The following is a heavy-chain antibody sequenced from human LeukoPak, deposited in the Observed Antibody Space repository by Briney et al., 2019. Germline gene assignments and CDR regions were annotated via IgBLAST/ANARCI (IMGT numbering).Heavy chain of an antibody. J-gene: IGHJ4*02. CDR2: IIVYDGNT. Sequence: GASVKHSCKASGYPFISYDLSWVRQPPGQGLAWMGWIIVYDGNTTHAQNLQGRVTMTTDTSTSTAYMERRSLRYDDTAVYYGARDLRYYESSGRFDYWGQGTLVTVSS. V-gene: IGHV1-18*01. CDR1: GYPFISYD. CDR3: ARDLRYYESSGRFDY. D-gene: IGHD3-22*01.